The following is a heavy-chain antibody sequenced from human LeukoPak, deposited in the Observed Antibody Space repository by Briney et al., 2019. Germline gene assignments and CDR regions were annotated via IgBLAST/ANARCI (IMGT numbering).Heavy chain of an antibody. J-gene: IGHJ4*02. Sequence: PGGSLRLSCAASGFTLSSYGMHWVRQAPGKGLEWVAVIWYDGSNKYYADSVKGRFTISRDNSKNTLYLQMNSLRAEDTAVYYCARVYYYDSSGLDYWGQGTLVTVSS. CDR3: ARVYYYDSSGLDY. CDR1: GFTLSSYG. V-gene: IGHV3-33*01. D-gene: IGHD3-22*01. CDR2: IWYDGSNK.